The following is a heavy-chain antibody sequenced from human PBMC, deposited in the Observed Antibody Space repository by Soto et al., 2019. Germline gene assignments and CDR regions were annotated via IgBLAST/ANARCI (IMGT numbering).Heavy chain of an antibody. CDR3: VHRTTVTSDDY. CDR1: GFSLTTNRVV. CDR2: IYGDDDK. Sequence: SPTLVNPTQTLTLTCTFSGFSLTTNRVVVVWVRQPPGKAPSWLAFIYGDDDKRYSPSLWSRLTITKDTSKNQVVLTMTNLDPVDTATYYCVHRTTVTSDDYWGRGTLVTVSS. J-gene: IGHJ4*02. V-gene: IGHV2-5*02. D-gene: IGHD4-17*01.